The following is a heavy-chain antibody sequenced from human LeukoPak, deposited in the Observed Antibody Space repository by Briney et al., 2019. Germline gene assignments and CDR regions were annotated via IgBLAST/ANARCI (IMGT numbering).Heavy chain of an antibody. CDR1: GGSISSYY. CDR2: IYTSGST. V-gene: IGHV4-4*07. D-gene: IGHD4-17*01. CDR3: ARGGLYGDTAEYFQH. Sequence: PSETLSLTCTVSGGSISSYYWSWIRQPAGKGLEWIGRIYTSGSTNYNPSLKSRVTMSVDTSKNQFSLKLSSVTAADTAVYYCARGGLYGDTAEYFQHWGQGTLVTVSS. J-gene: IGHJ1*01.